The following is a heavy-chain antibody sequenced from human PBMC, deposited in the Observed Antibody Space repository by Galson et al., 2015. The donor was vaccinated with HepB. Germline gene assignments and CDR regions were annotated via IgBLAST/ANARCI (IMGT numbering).Heavy chain of an antibody. V-gene: IGHV1-18*01. D-gene: IGHD6-19*01. Sequence: SVKVSCKASGGTFNNYAISWARQAPGQGLEWMGWSNAYNGKTDYAQDVQGRGTMTTDPLTSTAHMELRSLRSDDTAVYYCARRSGIPVAGPLYNYVMDVWGQGTTVTVSS. CDR3: ARRSGIPVAGPLYNYVMDV. J-gene: IGHJ6*02. CDR2: SNAYNGKT. CDR1: GGTFNNYA.